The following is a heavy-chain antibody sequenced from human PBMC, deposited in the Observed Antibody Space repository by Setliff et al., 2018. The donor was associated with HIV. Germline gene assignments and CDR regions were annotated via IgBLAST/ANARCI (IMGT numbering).Heavy chain of an antibody. CDR2: IYFSGTT. CDR3: ARPQYPGYYFDY. D-gene: IGHD2-2*01. Sequence: SETLSLTCTVSGGSIRSHYWSWIREPLGKGLEWIGYIYFSGTTNYNPSLKSRVTISVDTSKNQFSLKLSSVTAADTAVYYCARPQYPGYYFDYWGQGTLVTVS. V-gene: IGHV4-59*08. J-gene: IGHJ4*02. CDR1: GGSIRSHY.